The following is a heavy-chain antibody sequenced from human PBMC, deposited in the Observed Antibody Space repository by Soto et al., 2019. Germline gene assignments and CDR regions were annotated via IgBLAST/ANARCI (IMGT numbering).Heavy chain of an antibody. Sequence: TGGSLRLSCAASGFTFSSYGMHWVRQAPGKGLEWVAVISYDGSNKYYADSVKGRFTISRDNSKNTLYLQMNSLRAEDTAVYYCAKAGGYSYGYGMDVWGQGTTVTVSS. D-gene: IGHD5-18*01. CDR3: AKAGGYSYGYGMDV. CDR2: ISYDGSNK. V-gene: IGHV3-30*18. CDR1: GFTFSSYG. J-gene: IGHJ6*02.